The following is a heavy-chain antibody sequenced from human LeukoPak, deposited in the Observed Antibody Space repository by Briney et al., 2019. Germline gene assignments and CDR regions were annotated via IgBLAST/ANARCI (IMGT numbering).Heavy chain of an antibody. CDR1: GFIFTSSA. Sequence: GGSLRLSCAASGFIFTSSAMSWVRQAPGKGLEWVSAITSRGGSTYYADSVKGRFTISRDSSKNTLYLQMNSLRAEDTALYYCAKGRGSGWFAEYFRHWGQGTLVTVSS. D-gene: IGHD6-19*01. V-gene: IGHV3-23*01. CDR3: AKGRGSGWFAEYFRH. J-gene: IGHJ1*01. CDR2: ITSRGGST.